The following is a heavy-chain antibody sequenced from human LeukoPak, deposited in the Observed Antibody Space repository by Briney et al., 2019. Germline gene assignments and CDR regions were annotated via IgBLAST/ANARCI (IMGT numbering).Heavy chain of an antibody. Sequence: GGSLRLSCAASGFSFSSSAMHWVRQAPGKGLECVTFISYDGSNKYYVDSVKGRFTISRDNSKNTLYLQMNSLRAEDTAVYYCARYWNDRYFDYWGQGTLVTVSS. CDR3: ARYWNDRYFDY. CDR1: GFSFSSSA. CDR2: ISYDGSNK. V-gene: IGHV3-30-3*01. J-gene: IGHJ4*02. D-gene: IGHD1-1*01.